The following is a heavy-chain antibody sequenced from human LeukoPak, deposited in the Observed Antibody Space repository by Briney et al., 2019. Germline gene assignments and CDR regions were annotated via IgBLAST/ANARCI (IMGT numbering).Heavy chain of an antibody. J-gene: IGHJ4*02. CDR1: GYTFTGYY. V-gene: IGHV1-2*02. Sequence: ASVKVSCKASGYTFTGYYMHWVRQAPGQGLEWMGWINPNSGGTNYAQKFQGRVTMTRDTSIGTAYMELSRLRSDDTAVYYCARDRSGYYSNFDYWGQGTLVTVSS. CDR2: INPNSGGT. D-gene: IGHD3-22*01. CDR3: ARDRSGYYSNFDY.